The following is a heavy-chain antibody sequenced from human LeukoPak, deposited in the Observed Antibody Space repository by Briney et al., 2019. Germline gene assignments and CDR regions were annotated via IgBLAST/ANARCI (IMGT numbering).Heavy chain of an antibody. V-gene: IGHV4-39*01. CDR1: GGSISSSSYY. CDR2: IYYSGST. Sequence: SETLPLTCTVSGGSISSSSYYWGWIRQPPGKGLEWIGSIYYSGSTYYNPSLKSRVTISVDTSKNQFSLKLSSVTATDTAVYYCARLPSSGWFLDYWGQGTLVTVSS. J-gene: IGHJ4*02. CDR3: ARLPSSGWFLDY. D-gene: IGHD6-19*01.